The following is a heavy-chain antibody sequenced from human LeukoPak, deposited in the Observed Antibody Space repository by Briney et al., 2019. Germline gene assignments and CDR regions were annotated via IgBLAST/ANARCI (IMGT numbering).Heavy chain of an antibody. V-gene: IGHV3-48*01. D-gene: IGHD3-22*01. CDR3: AKDYSDYYDSSGPLDY. CDR2: ISSSSSTI. CDR1: GFTFSSYS. Sequence: GGSLRLSCAASGFTFSSYSMNWVRQAPGKGLEWVSYISSSSSTIYYADSVKGRFTISRDNAKNSLYLQMNSLRAEDTAVYYCAKDYSDYYDSSGPLDYWGQGTLVTVSS. J-gene: IGHJ4*02.